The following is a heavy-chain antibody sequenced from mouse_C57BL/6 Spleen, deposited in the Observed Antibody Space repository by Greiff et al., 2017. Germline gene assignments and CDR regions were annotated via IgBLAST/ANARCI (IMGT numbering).Heavy chain of an antibody. D-gene: IGHD2-2*01. J-gene: IGHJ2*01. Sequence: QVQLQQPGAELVKPGASVKLSCKASGYTFTSYWMHWVKQRPGQGLEWIGMIHPNSGSTNYNEKFKSKATLTVDKSSSTAYMQLSSLTSEDSAVYYCAREEGWLPYVDYWGQGTTLTVSS. V-gene: IGHV1-64*01. CDR2: IHPNSGST. CDR1: GYTFTSYW. CDR3: AREEGWLPYVDY.